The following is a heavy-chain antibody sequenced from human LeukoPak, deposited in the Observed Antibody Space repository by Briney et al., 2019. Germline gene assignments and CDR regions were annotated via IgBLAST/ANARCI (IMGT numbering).Heavy chain of an antibody. Sequence: GASVKVSCKVSGYTLTELSMHWVRQAPGKGLEWMGGSDPEDGETIYAQKFQGRVTMTEDTSTDTAYMELSSLRSEDTAVYYCATAPAYGDDAFDIWGQGTMVTVSS. CDR3: ATAPAYGDDAFDI. CDR1: GYTLTELS. D-gene: IGHD2-2*01. J-gene: IGHJ3*02. V-gene: IGHV1-24*01. CDR2: SDPEDGET.